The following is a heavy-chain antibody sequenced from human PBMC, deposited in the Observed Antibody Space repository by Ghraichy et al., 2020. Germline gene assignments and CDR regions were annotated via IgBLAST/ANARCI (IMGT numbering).Heavy chain of an antibody. J-gene: IGHJ5*02. CDR3: AREERHSGSFYGGYNWFDP. Sequence: SETLSLTCTVSGGSVSSGSYYWSWIRQPPGKGLEWIGYIYYSGSTNYNPSLKSRVTISVDTSKNQFSLKLSSVTAADTAVYYCAREERHSGSFYGGYNWFDPWGQGTLVTVSS. CDR1: GGSVSSGSYY. CDR2: IYYSGST. V-gene: IGHV4-61*01. D-gene: IGHD1-26*01.